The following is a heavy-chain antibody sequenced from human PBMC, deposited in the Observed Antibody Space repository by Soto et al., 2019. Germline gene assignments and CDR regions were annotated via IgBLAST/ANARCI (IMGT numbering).Heavy chain of an antibody. CDR2: ISGSGGST. J-gene: IGHJ3*02. V-gene: IGHV3-23*01. D-gene: IGHD2-15*01. CDR1: GFTFSSYA. CDR3: AKGGRVVVVASPGAFDI. Sequence: GGSLRLSCAASGFTFSSYAMSWVRQAPGKGLEWVSAISGSGGSTYYADSVKGRFTISRDNSKNTLYLQMNSLRAEDTAVYYCAKGGRVVVVASPGAFDIWGQGTMVTVSS.